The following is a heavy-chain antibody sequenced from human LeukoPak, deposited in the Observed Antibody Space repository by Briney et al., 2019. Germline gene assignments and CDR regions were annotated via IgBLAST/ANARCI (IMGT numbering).Heavy chain of an antibody. V-gene: IGHV3-30*18. Sequence: PGGSLRLSCAASGFTFRSYGMHWVRKAPGKGLEWVAVISYDGSNKYYADSVKGRFTISRDNSKNTLYLQMNSLRTEDTAVYYCAKDTSHSSSWYENWFDPWGQGTLVTVSS. CDR3: AKDTSHSSSWYENWFDP. D-gene: IGHD6-13*01. CDR1: GFTFRSYG. J-gene: IGHJ5*02. CDR2: ISYDGSNK.